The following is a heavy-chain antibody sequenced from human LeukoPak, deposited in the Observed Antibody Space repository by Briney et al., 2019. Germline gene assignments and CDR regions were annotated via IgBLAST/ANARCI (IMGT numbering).Heavy chain of an antibody. D-gene: IGHD2-2*01. CDR1: GFTFSTFA. CDR3: AKEIVPTYGAMFDF. CDR2: ISDSGGIT. Sequence: GGSLRLSCAASGFTFSTFAMNWVRQGPGKGLEWVAVISDSGGITYYADSLKGRFTISRDNSKNTLYLQMNSLRAEDTAVYYCAKEIVPTYGAMFDFWGQGTMVTVSS. J-gene: IGHJ3*01. V-gene: IGHV3-23*01.